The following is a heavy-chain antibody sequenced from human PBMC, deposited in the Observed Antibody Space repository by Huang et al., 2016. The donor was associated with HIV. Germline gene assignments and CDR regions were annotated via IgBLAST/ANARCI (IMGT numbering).Heavy chain of an antibody. CDR1: TVTFSAYW. Sequence: LVESGGGLVRPGGSLRLSCAGPTVTFSAYWMTWVRQSPGQGLEGVASIRQDGSEKHYVDSVEGRFNISRDNGKKLLFLEMRSLGVDDTAVYFCATKADAMDVWGQGTTVIVSS. J-gene: IGHJ6*02. CDR2: IRQDGSEK. D-gene: IGHD2-8*01. CDR3: ATKADAMDV. V-gene: IGHV3-7*01.